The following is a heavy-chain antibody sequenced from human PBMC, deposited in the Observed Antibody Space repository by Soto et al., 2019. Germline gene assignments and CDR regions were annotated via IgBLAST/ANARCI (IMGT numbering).Heavy chain of an antibody. CDR2: ISRSSTHI. CDR3: TRDVRLFDF. CDR1: GFTLSDYS. Sequence: GGSLRLSCAASGFTLSDYSMNWVRQAPGKGLEWIASISRSSTHINYSDSVKGRFTISRDNGNNSLSLLMSSLGAKDTAVYYCTRDVRLFDFWGPGTLVTVSS. V-gene: IGHV3-21*01. J-gene: IGHJ4*02.